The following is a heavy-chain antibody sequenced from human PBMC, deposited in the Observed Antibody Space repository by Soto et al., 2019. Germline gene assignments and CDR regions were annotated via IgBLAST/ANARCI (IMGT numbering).Heavy chain of an antibody. D-gene: IGHD1-26*01. V-gene: IGHV1-24*01. J-gene: IGHJ4*02. CDR2: FDPEDGET. Sequence: QVQLVQSGAEVKKPGASVKVSCKVSGYTLTELSMHWVRQAPGKGLEWMGGFDPEDGETIYAQKFQGRVTMTEDTSTDTAYMELSSLRSEDTAVYYCATDFVEGGSTTAAARENDDYWGQGTLVTVSS. CDR1: GYTLTELS. CDR3: ATDFVEGGSTTAAARENDDY.